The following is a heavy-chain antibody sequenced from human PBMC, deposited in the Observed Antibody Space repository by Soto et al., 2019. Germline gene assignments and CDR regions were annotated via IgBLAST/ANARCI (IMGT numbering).Heavy chain of an antibody. D-gene: IGHD3-10*01. CDR2: ISNSGRT. Sequence: SETMSLTCTVSGGSVRRGDYYWSWIRQFPGKGLEWIGYISNSGRTHYNPSLMSRITILVDTSKNQFFLELRSVTAADTALYYCARADYATGSYYPDYWGQGTQVTVSS. CDR3: ARADYATGSYYPDY. J-gene: IGHJ4*02. CDR1: GGSVRRGDYY. V-gene: IGHV4-31*03.